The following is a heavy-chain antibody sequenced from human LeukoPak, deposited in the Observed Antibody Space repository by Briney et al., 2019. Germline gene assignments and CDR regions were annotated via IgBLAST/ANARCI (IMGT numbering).Heavy chain of an antibody. CDR3: AKSNWNYGGNIWFDP. CDR1: GDSVSSNSAA. D-gene: IGHD1-7*01. Sequence: SQTLSLTCAISGDSVSSNSAAWNWIRQSPSRGLEWLGRTYYRSKWYNDYAVSVRSRITISPDTSKNQFSLQLNSVTPEDTAVYYCAKSNWNYGGNIWFDPWGQGTLVTVSS. J-gene: IGHJ5*02. CDR2: TYYRSKWYN. V-gene: IGHV6-1*01.